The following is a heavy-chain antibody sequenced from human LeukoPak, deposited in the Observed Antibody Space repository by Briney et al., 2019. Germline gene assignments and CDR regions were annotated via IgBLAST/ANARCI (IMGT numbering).Heavy chain of an antibody. CDR2: IKKKGDGGTT. CDR3: TTELVLRYFDWLLYPSYYFDY. CDR1: GFPFSDDW. Sequence: GGSLRLSCAASGFPFSDDWMSWVRQAPGKGLEWVGRIKKKGDGGTTDYAAPVKGRFTISRDDSKNTLYLQMNSLKTEDTAVYYCTTELVLRYFDWLLYPSYYFDYWGQGTLVTVSS. J-gene: IGHJ4*02. D-gene: IGHD3-9*01. V-gene: IGHV3-15*01.